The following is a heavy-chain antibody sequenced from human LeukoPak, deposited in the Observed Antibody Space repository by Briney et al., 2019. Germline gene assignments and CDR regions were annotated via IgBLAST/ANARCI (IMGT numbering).Heavy chain of an antibody. Sequence: GGSLRLSCAASGFTFSSYAMSWVRQAPGKGLEWVSAISGSGGSTYYADSVKGRFTISRDNSKNTLYLQMNSLRAEDTAVYYCAKDQGYSSSWYDKGDYWGQGTLVTVSS. D-gene: IGHD6-13*01. CDR3: AKDQGYSSSWYDKGDY. V-gene: IGHV3-23*01. J-gene: IGHJ4*02. CDR2: ISGSGGST. CDR1: GFTFSSYA.